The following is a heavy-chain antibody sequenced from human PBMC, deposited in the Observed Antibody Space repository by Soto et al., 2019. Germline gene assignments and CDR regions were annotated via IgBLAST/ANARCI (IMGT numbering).Heavy chain of an antibody. CDR3: ARAPTSRCDY. J-gene: IGHJ4*02. CDR2: ISSDGNTR. Sequence: LRLSCAASGFPFRTYAMHWIRQAPGKGLEWMAVISSDGNTRYYADSVRGRFTISRDNSKNTLFLQINSLRPEDTAVYYCARAPTSRCDYWGQGTRVTVSS. V-gene: IGHV3-30-3*01. CDR1: GFPFRTYA.